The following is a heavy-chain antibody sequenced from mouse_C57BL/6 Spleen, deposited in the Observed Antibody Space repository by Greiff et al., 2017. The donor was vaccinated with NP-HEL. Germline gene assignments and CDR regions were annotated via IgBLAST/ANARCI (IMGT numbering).Heavy chain of an antibody. CDR3: ASLRSASFAY. V-gene: IGHV1-4*01. J-gene: IGHJ3*01. CDR1: GYTFTSYT. D-gene: IGHD1-1*01. Sequence: LQESGAELARPGASVKMSCKASGYTFTSYTMHWVKQRPGQGLEWIGYINPSSGYTKYNQKFKDKATLTADKSSSTAYMQLSSLTSEDSAVYYCASLRSASFAYWGQGTLVTVSA. CDR2: INPSSGYT.